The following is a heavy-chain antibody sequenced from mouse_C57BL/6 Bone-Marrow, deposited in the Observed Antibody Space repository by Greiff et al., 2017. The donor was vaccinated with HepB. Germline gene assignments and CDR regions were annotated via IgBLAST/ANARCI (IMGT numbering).Heavy chain of an antibody. D-gene: IGHD1-1*01. CDR2: ISSGSSTI. V-gene: IGHV5-17*01. CDR3: AKGGYCGSWYFDF. CDR1: GFTFSDYG. J-gene: IGHJ1*03. Sequence: EVKLMESGGGLVKPGGSLKLSCAASGFTFSDYGMYWVRQAPEKGLEWVAYISSGSSTIYYADTVKGRFTISRDNAKNTLFLQMTSLRSEDTAMYYCAKGGYCGSWYFDFWGTGTTVTVSS.